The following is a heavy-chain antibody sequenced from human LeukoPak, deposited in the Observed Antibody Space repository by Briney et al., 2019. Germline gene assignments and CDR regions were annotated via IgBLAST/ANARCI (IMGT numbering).Heavy chain of an antibody. CDR3: ASLGWIAVAGPPRYYFDY. Sequence: SGTLSLTCAVSGGSISSSNWWSWVRQPPGKGLEWIGEIYHSGSTNYNPSLKSRVTISVDKSKNQFSLKLSSVTAADTAVYYCASLGWIAVAGPPRYYFDYWGQGTLVTVSS. CDR2: IYHSGST. CDR1: GGSISSSNW. V-gene: IGHV4-4*02. D-gene: IGHD6-19*01. J-gene: IGHJ4*02.